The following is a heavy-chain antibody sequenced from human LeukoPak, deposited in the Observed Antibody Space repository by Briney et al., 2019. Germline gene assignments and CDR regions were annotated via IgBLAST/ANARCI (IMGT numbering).Heavy chain of an antibody. J-gene: IGHJ3*02. Sequence: ASVKVSCKASGYTFTGYYMHWVRQAPGQGLEWMGWINPNSGGTNYAQKFQGRVTMTRDTSISTAYMELSRLRSDDTAVYYCARGRELLWFGEEKRTHDAFDIWGQGTMVTVSS. CDR3: ARGRELLWFGEEKRTHDAFDI. V-gene: IGHV1-2*02. D-gene: IGHD3-10*01. CDR1: GYTFTGYY. CDR2: INPNSGGT.